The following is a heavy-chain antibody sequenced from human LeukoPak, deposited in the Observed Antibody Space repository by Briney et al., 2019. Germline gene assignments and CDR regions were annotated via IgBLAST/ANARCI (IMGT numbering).Heavy chain of an antibody. CDR3: ARDSHGYPLDY. V-gene: IGHV3-74*01. CDR2: INGDGTST. J-gene: IGHJ4*02. D-gene: IGHD5-18*01. CDR1: GFTFSTYW. Sequence: PGGSLNLSFPASGFTFSTYWMHWFRQARGKVLVWVSRINGDGTSTTYADSVKGRFTIFRDNAKNTLSLQMNSLRAEDTAVYYCARDSHGYPLDYWGQGTLVTVSS.